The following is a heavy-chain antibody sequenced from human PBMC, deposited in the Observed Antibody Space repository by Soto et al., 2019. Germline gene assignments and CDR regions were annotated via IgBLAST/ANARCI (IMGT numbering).Heavy chain of an antibody. CDR3: ARGGYCSSTSCYEEWGNWFDP. CDR1: GYTFTSYA. CDR2: INAGNGNT. V-gene: IGHV1-3*01. D-gene: IGHD2-2*01. J-gene: IGHJ5*02. Sequence: QVQLVQSGAEVKKPGASVKVSCKASGYTFTSYAMHWVRQAPGQRLEWMGWINAGNGNTKYSQKFQGRVTITWDTSASTAYMELSSLRSEDTAVYYCARGGYCSSTSCYEEWGNWFDPWGQGTLVTVSS.